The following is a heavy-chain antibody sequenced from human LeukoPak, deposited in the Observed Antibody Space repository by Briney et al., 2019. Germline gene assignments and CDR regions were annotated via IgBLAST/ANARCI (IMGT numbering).Heavy chain of an antibody. V-gene: IGHV3-33*01. J-gene: IGHJ4*02. Sequence: GSLRLSCAASGFTFSSYGMHWVRQAPGKGLEWVAVIWYDGSNKYYADSVKGRFTISRDNSKNTLYLQMNSLRAEDTAVYYCARDHSSGWFLDYWGQGTLVTVSS. CDR1: GFTFSSYG. CDR2: IWYDGSNK. D-gene: IGHD6-19*01. CDR3: ARDHSSGWFLDY.